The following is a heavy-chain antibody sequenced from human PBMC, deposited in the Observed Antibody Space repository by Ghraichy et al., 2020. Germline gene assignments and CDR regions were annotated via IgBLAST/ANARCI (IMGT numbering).Heavy chain of an antibody. Sequence: ASVKVSCKASGYTFTSFAMHWVRQAPGQRLEWMGWINAGNGNTKYSQKFQGRVTITRDTSASTAYMELSNLRSEDTAVYYCARANSCCYTEDYWGQGTLVTVSS. D-gene: IGHD2-2*02. CDR3: ARANSCCYTEDY. V-gene: IGHV1-3*01. CDR1: GYTFTSFA. J-gene: IGHJ4*02. CDR2: INAGNGNT.